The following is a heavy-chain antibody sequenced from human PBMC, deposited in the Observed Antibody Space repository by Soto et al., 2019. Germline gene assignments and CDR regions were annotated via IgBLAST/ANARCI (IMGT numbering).Heavy chain of an antibody. J-gene: IGHJ4*02. CDR2: ISGSGDNT. CDR3: AKVVGTTALVGIHY. CDR1: GITLSNYA. V-gene: IGHV3-23*01. D-gene: IGHD1-26*01. Sequence: EVQLLESGGTLVQPGGSLRLSCAASGITLSNYAMTWVRQAPGKGLEWVSGISGSGDNTYYADSVKGRFTISRDNSKNTLYLQMNSLRAEDTAVYYCAKVVGTTALVGIHYWGQGTLASVSS.